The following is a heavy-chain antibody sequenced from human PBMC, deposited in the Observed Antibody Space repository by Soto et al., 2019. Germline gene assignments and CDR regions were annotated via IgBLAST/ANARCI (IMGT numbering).Heavy chain of an antibody. CDR3: VRSMIIVVRLIGLDY. CDR1: GFTFRSYA. J-gene: IGHJ4*02. Sequence: SGGSLRLSCGASGFTFRSYAMHWVRQTPGKGLEWVAVISYDGSNKHYADSVKGRFSISRDNAKNMLYLQMDSLSSEDTAVYYCVRSMIIVVRLIGLDYWGQGTLVTV. CDR2: ISYDGSNK. D-gene: IGHD3-22*01. V-gene: IGHV3-30-3*01.